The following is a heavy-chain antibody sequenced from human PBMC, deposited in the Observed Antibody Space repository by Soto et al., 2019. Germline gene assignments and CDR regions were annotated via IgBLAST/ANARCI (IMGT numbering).Heavy chain of an antibody. J-gene: IGHJ5*02. V-gene: IGHV4-39*01. Sequence: QLQLQESGPGLVKPSETLSLTCTVSGGSISSSSYYWGWIRQPPGKGLEWIGSIYYSGSTYYNPSLKSRVTISVDTSKNQFSLKLSSVTAADTAVYYCARACSGGSCYSGGWFDPWGQGTLVTVSS. CDR3: ARACSGGSCYSGGWFDP. CDR2: IYYSGST. CDR1: GGSISSSSYY. D-gene: IGHD2-15*01.